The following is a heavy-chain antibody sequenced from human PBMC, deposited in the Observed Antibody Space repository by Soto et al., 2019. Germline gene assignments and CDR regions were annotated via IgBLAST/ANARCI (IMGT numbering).Heavy chain of an antibody. Sequence: QSGGSLRLSCAASGFTFSSYAMSWVRQAPGKGLEWVSAISGSGGSTYYADSVKGRFTISRDNSKNTLFLQMNSLRAEDTAIYYCARSLLGSTTFDFRGQGTLVTVSS. CDR2: ISGSGGST. CDR3: ARSLLGSTTFDF. V-gene: IGHV3-23*01. CDR1: GFTFSSYA. D-gene: IGHD1-26*01. J-gene: IGHJ4*02.